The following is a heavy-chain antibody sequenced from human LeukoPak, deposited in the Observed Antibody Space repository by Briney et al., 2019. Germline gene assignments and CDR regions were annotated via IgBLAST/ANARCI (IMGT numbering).Heavy chain of an antibody. Sequence: PSETLSLTCTVSGGSISSYYWSWIRQPPGKGLEWIGYTYYSGSTNYNPSLKSRVTISVDTSKNQFSLKLSSVTAADTAVYYCARESHYYDSSGAYFDYWGQGTLVTVSS. V-gene: IGHV4-59*01. D-gene: IGHD3-22*01. CDR2: TYYSGST. J-gene: IGHJ4*02. CDR3: ARESHYYDSSGAYFDY. CDR1: GGSISSYY.